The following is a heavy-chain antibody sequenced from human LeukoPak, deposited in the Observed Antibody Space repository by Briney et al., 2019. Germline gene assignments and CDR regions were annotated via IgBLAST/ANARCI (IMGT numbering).Heavy chain of an antibody. J-gene: IGHJ3*02. CDR2: IYYSGST. D-gene: IGHD6-19*01. Sequence: PSETLSLTCTVSGGSISSSSYYWGWIRQPPGKGLEWIGSIYYSGSTYYNPSLKSRVTISVDTSKNRFSLKLSSVTAADTAVYYCARRSVVAGLGAFDIWGQGTMVTVSS. V-gene: IGHV4-39*01. CDR3: ARRSVVAGLGAFDI. CDR1: GGSISSSSYY.